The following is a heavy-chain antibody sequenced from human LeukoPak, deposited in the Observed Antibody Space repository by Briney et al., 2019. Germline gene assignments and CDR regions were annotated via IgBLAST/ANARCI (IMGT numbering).Heavy chain of an antibody. V-gene: IGHV3-48*03. D-gene: IGHD6-19*01. Sequence: GSLRLSCAASGFTFSSCEMNWVRQAPGKGLEWVSYISSSGSTIYYADSVKGRLTISRDNAKNSLYLQMNSLRAEDTAVYYCARSGYSSGWSNYYYYGMDVWGQGTTVTVSS. CDR1: GFTFSSCE. CDR2: ISSSGSTI. J-gene: IGHJ6*02. CDR3: ARSGYSSGWSNYYYYGMDV.